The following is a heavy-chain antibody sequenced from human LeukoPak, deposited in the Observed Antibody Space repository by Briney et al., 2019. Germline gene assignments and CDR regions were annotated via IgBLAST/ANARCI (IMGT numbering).Heavy chain of an antibody. J-gene: IGHJ4*02. CDR1: GFTFSSYS. Sequence: GGSLRLSCAASGFTFSSYSTNWVRQAPGKGLEWVSSISSSSSYIYYADSVKGRFTISRDNAKNSLYLQMNSLRAEDTAVYYCAREGCYDILTGNLNDYWGQGTLVTVSS. CDR2: ISSSSSYI. CDR3: AREGCYDILTGNLNDY. V-gene: IGHV3-21*01. D-gene: IGHD3-9*01.